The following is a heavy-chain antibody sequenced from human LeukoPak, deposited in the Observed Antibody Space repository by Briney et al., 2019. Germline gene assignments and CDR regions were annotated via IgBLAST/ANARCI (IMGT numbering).Heavy chain of an antibody. J-gene: IGHJ4*02. CDR3: ARDGGRNFDY. V-gene: IGHV3-7*01. Sequence: GGSLRLSCAASGFTFTYYWMGWVRQAPGKGLEWVANIRADGGETFYVDSVKGRFTISKDNAKNSLYLQMNSLRAEDTAVYHCARDGGRNFDYWGQGTLVTVSS. CDR1: GFTFTYYW. CDR2: IRADGGET.